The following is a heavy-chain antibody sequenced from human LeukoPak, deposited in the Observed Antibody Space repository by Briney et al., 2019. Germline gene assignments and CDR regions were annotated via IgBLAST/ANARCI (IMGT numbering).Heavy chain of an antibody. CDR2: INHSGST. CDR1: GGSFSGYY. D-gene: IGHD1-14*01. CDR3: GRNGAYNLDY. J-gene: IGHJ4*02. V-gene: IGHV4-34*01. Sequence: PSETLSLTCAVYGGSFSGYYWSWIRQPPGKGLEWIGEINHSGSTNYNPSLKSRVTISVDKSKNQFSLKLSSVPAADTAVFYCGRNGAYNLDYWGQGTLVTVSS.